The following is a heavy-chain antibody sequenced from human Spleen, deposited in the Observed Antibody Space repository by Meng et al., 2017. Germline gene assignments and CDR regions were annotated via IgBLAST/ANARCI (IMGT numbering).Heavy chain of an antibody. V-gene: IGHV4-34*01. CDR2: INHSGST. CDR3: ARGPTTMAHDFDY. CDR1: GGSFSDYY. J-gene: IGHJ4*02. Sequence: QVHLQESGPGLLKASQTLSLTCVVSGGSFSDYYWSWIRQPPGKGLEWIGEINHSGSTNYNPSLESRATISVDTSQNNLSLKLSSVTAADSAVYYCARGPTTMAHDFDYWGQGTLVTVSS. D-gene: IGHD4-11*01.